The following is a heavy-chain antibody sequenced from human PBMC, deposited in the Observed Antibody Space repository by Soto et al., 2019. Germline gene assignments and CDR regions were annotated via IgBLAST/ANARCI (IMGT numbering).Heavy chain of an antibody. CDR2: TSYDGSNN. CDR1: GFTFRSYV. Sequence: QVQLVESGGGVVQPGTSLRLSCVGSGFTFRSYVIHWVRQAPGKGLEWVALTSYDGSNNFYGDSVKGRFTISRDNSRNTLYLHMGSLRLEDTFIYYSAGWGTTARLEVWGQGTVVYVS. D-gene: IGHD3-16*01. V-gene: IGHV3-33*05. J-gene: IGHJ4*02. CDR3: AGWGTTARLEV.